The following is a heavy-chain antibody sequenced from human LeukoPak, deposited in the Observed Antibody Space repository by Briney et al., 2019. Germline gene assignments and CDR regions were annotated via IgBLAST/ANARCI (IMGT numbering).Heavy chain of an antibody. CDR1: GFTFSSYS. Sequence: GGSLRLSCAASGFTFSSYSMNWVRQAPGKGLEWVSSISSSSSYIYYAVSVKGRFTISRDNAKNSLYPQMNSLRAEDTAVYYCARELPANYWGQGTLVTVSS. CDR3: ARELPANY. J-gene: IGHJ4*02. D-gene: IGHD2-15*01. CDR2: ISSSSSYI. V-gene: IGHV3-21*01.